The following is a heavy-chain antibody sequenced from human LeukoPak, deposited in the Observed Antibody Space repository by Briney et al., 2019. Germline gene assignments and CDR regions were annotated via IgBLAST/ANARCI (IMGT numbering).Heavy chain of an antibody. Sequence: PSETLSLTCTVSGGSISSYYWSWIRQPAGKGLEWIGRIYTSGSTNYNPSLKSRVTMSVDTSKNQFSLKLSSVTAADTAVYYCASVVSGYSYGFGSDAFDIWGQGTMVTVSS. V-gene: IGHV4-4*07. CDR3: ASVVSGYSYGFGSDAFDI. CDR2: IYTSGST. J-gene: IGHJ3*02. CDR1: GGSISSYY. D-gene: IGHD5-18*01.